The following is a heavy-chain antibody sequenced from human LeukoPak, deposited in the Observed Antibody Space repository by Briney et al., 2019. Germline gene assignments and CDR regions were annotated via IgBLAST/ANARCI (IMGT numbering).Heavy chain of an antibody. CDR3: AREYGSSHWFDP. CDR2: INPSGGSP. CDR1: GYTFTSYH. J-gene: IGHJ5*02. V-gene: IGHV1-46*01. D-gene: IGHD6-13*01. Sequence: ASVKVSCKASGYTFTSYHLHWVRQAPGQGLEWMGIINPSGGSPNYAQKFQGRATMTRDMSTSTVNMELSSLRSEDTAVYYCAREYGSSHWFDPWGQGALVTVSS.